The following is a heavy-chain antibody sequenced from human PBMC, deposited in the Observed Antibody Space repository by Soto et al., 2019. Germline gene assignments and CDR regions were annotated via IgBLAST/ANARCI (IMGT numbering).Heavy chain of an antibody. CDR1: GGTFSSYA. J-gene: IGHJ6*02. CDR3: RVVDYYYGMDV. Sequence: SVKVSCKASGGTFSSYAISWVRQAPGQGLEWMGGIIPIFSTANYAQKFQGRVTITADESTSTAYMELSSLRSEDTAVYYCRVVDYYYGMDVWGQGTTVTVSS. CDR2: IIPIFSTA. D-gene: IGHD2-15*01. V-gene: IGHV1-69*13.